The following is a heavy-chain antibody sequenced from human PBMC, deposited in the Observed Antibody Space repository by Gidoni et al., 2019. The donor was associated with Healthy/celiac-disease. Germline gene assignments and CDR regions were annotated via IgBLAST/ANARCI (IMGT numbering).Heavy chain of an antibody. Sequence: QLQLQESGPGLVKPSETLSLTGTVSGGPIRSSSSYWGGIRQPPGKGLEWIGSIYYSGSTYYNPSLKSRVTISVDTSKNQFSLKLSSVTAADTAVYYCARPGYLSEADAFDIWGQGTMVTVSS. D-gene: IGHD5-18*01. V-gene: IGHV4-39*01. J-gene: IGHJ3*02. CDR1: GGPIRSSSSY. CDR3: ARPGYLSEADAFDI. CDR2: IYYSGST.